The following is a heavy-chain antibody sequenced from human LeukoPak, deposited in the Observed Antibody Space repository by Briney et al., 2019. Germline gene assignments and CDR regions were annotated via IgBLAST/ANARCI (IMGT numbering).Heavy chain of an antibody. V-gene: IGHV3-7*01. Sequence: GGSLRLSCAASGFTFSSYWMSWVRQAPGKGLEWVANIKQDGSEKYYVDSVKGRFTISRDNAKNSLYLQMNSLRAEDTAVYYCARTSHGEYSSGWYVRTYYYYMDVWGKGTTVTVSS. CDR2: IKQDGSEK. D-gene: IGHD6-19*01. CDR3: ARTSHGEYSSGWYVRTYYYYMDV. J-gene: IGHJ6*03. CDR1: GFTFSSYW.